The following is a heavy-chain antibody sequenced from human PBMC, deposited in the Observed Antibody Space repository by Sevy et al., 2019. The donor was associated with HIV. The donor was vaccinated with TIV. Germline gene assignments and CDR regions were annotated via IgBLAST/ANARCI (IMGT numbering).Heavy chain of an antibody. D-gene: IGHD4-17*01. J-gene: IGHJ5*02. CDR1: GFTFSKYW. CDR2: IKPDGSDK. V-gene: IGHV3-7*01. CDR3: ARVIDYGELGNWFDP. Sequence: GGSLRLSCAASGFTFSKYWMSCVRQAPGKGLEWVANIKPDGSDKYYVGSLKGRFTIYRDNAKNSLYLEMNNLGAEDTAVYYCARVIDYGELGNWFDPWGQGTLVTVSS.